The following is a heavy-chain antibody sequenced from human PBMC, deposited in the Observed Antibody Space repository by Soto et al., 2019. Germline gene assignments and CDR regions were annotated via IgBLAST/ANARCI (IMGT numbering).Heavy chain of an antibody. CDR3: ARISYSSASFDY. Sequence: PSETLSLTCTVSGGSVSSGSYYWSWIRQPPGKGLEWIGYIYYSGSTNYNPSLKSRVTISVDTSKNQSSLKLSSVTAADTAVYYCARISYSSASFDYWGQGILVTVSS. D-gene: IGHD6-19*01. V-gene: IGHV4-61*01. CDR1: GGSVSSGSYY. J-gene: IGHJ4*02. CDR2: IYYSGST.